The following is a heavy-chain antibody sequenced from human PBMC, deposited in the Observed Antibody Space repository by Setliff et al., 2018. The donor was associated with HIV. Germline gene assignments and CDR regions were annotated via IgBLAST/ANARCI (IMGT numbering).Heavy chain of an antibody. Sequence: PGGSLRLSCAASGFTFRSFDMHWVRQAPGKGLEWVSCIGTLSDTYYPNSVKGRFTISRDNAKNSLYLQMNGLRAADTAIYYCARDGRGGLVPATMRYMDVWGKGTTVTVSS. CDR1: GFTFRSFD. CDR2: IGTLSDT. V-gene: IGHV3-13*01. J-gene: IGHJ6*04. D-gene: IGHD2-2*01. CDR3: ARDGRGGLVPATMRYMDV.